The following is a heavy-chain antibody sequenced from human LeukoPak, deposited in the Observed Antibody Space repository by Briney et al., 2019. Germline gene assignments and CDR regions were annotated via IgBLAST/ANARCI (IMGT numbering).Heavy chain of an antibody. Sequence: PSETLSLTRAVYGGSFSGYYWSWIRQPPGKGLEWIGEINHSGSTNYNPSLRSRVTISVDTSKNQFSLKLSSVTAADTAVYYCARGVGDSYYFDYWGQGTLVTVSS. J-gene: IGHJ4*02. CDR3: ARGVGDSYYFDY. CDR2: INHSGST. V-gene: IGHV4-34*01. CDR1: GGSFSGYY.